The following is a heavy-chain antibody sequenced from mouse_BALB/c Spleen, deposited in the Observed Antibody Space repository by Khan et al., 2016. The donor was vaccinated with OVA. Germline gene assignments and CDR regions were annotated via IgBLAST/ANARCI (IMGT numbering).Heavy chain of an antibody. J-gene: IGHJ4*01. CDR2: LWGDGST. D-gene: IGHD2-10*01. CDR3: ARAYYGNYREAMDY. Sequence: QVQLKQSGPGLVAPSQSLSITCTVSGFSLTGYGVNWVRQPPGKGLEWLGMLWGDGSTDYNSALKSRLSISKDNSKSQVFLKMNSLQTEDTAMYYCARAYYGNYREAMDYWGQGTSVTVSS. V-gene: IGHV2-6-7*01. CDR1: GFSLTGYG.